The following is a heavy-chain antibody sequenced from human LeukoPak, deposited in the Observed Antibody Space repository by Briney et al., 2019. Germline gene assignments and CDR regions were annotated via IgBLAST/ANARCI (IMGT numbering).Heavy chain of an antibody. V-gene: IGHV1-8*02. CDR3: ARGPPNWGYDY. CDR2: MSPNSGDT. J-gene: IGHJ4*02. CDR1: GYTFTGYY. Sequence: ASVKVSCKASGYTFTGYYMHWVRQAPGQRPEWMGWMSPNSGDTGYAQKFQDRVTMTRNTSISTAYMELSSLRSDDTAVYYCARGPPNWGYDYWGSGTLVTVSS. D-gene: IGHD7-27*01.